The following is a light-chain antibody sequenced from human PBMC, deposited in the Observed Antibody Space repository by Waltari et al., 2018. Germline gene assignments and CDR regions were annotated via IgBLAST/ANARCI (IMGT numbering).Light chain of an antibody. CDR1: QSVSSSY. J-gene: IGKJ3*01. CDR2: GAS. Sequence: CKASQSVSSSYVAWYRQKPGQAPRLLIYGASIRATGIPDRFSGSWAGADFTLTISRLEPEDFAVYYCQQYGSSPFTFGPGTKVDI. V-gene: IGKV3-20*01. CDR3: QQYGSSPFT.